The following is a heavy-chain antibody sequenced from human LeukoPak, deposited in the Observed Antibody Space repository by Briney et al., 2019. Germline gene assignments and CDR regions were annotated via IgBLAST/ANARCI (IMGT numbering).Heavy chain of an antibody. Sequence: GGSLRLSCTASAFTFSTYSMNWVRQAPGKGLEWVSYISSDSSTIYYADSVKGRFTISRDNAKNSLYLQMNSLRAEDTAVYYCARDRDYDFWSGYSRGAFDIWGQGTMVTVSS. D-gene: IGHD3-3*01. CDR3: ARDRDYDFWSGYSRGAFDI. J-gene: IGHJ3*02. V-gene: IGHV3-48*01. CDR1: AFTFSTYS. CDR2: ISSDSSTI.